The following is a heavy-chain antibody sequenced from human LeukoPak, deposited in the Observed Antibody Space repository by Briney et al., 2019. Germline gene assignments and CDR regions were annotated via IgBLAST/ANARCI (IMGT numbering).Heavy chain of an antibody. D-gene: IGHD4-11*01. Sequence: PSETLSLTCTVSGGSISDYYWGWIRQPPGKGLEWIGSIYYSGSTYYNPSLKSRVTISVDTSKNQFSLKLSSVTAADTAVYYCARRSGYSNYDFDYWGQGTLVTVSS. J-gene: IGHJ4*02. V-gene: IGHV4-39*01. CDR2: IYYSGST. CDR1: GGSISDYY. CDR3: ARRSGYSNYDFDY.